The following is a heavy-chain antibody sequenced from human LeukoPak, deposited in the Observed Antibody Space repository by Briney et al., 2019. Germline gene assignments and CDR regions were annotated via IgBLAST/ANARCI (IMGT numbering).Heavy chain of an antibody. Sequence: GGSLRLSCAASEFTFTSYWMSWVRQAPGKGLEWVANINQDGSEKYYVDSVKGRFTISRENAKNSLFLQMNSLRAEDTAVYYCARARNCDYWGQGTLVTVSS. D-gene: IGHD1-7*01. J-gene: IGHJ4*02. CDR3: ARARNCDY. V-gene: IGHV3-7*05. CDR2: INQDGSEK. CDR1: EFTFTSYW.